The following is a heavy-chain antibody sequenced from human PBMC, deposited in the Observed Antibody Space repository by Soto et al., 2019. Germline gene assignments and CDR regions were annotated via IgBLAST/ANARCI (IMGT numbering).Heavy chain of an antibody. V-gene: IGHV4-4*02. J-gene: IGHJ4*02. D-gene: IGHD3-22*01. CDR2: IYHSGST. Sequence: QVQLQESGPGLVKPSGTLSLTCAVSGGSISSSNWWSWVRQPPGKGLEWIGEIYHSGSTNYNPSLKSRVSTSVDKSKNQFSLKLSSVTAADTAVYYGARAKSYYDSSGDYYFDYWGQVDLVTVSS. CDR3: ARAKSYYDSSGDYYFDY. CDR1: GGSISSSNW.